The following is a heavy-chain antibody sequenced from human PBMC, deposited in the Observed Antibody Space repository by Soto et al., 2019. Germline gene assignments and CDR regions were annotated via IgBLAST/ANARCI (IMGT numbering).Heavy chain of an antibody. CDR3: AKDFRFDLAAFDI. CDR2: ISGSGGST. V-gene: IGHV3-23*01. Sequence: PGGSLRLSCATSGFTFSTYAMTWVRQAPGKGLEWVSTISGSGGSTYYADSVKGRFTISRDNSKNTLYLEVNSLRAEDTAIYYCAKDFRFDLAAFDIWGQGTMVTVSS. D-gene: IGHD3-9*01. CDR1: GFTFSTYA. J-gene: IGHJ3*02.